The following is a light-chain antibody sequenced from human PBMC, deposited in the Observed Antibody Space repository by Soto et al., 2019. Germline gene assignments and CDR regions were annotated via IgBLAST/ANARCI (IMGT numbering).Light chain of an antibody. CDR1: SSDVGGYNY. J-gene: IGLJ1*01. CDR2: DVN. CDR3: SSYTGSSTFV. V-gene: IGLV2-14*01. Sequence: QSALTQPASVSGSPGQSITISCTGTSSDVGGYNYVSWYQQLPGKAPKLMIYDVNNRPSGVSNRFSGCKSGNTASLTISGLQAEDEADYYCSSYTGSSTFVFGTGTKVTVL.